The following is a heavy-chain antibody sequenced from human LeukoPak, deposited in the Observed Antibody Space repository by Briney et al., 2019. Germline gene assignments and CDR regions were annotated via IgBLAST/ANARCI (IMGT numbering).Heavy chain of an antibody. CDR1: GGTFSSYA. D-gene: IGHD6-19*01. J-gene: IGHJ4*02. CDR3: ARSSIKVAGSVFDY. CDR2: IIPILGIA. Sequence: SVKVSCNASGGTFSSYAISWVRQAPGQGLEWMGRIIPILGIANYAQKFQGRVTITADKSTSTAYMELSSLRSEDTAVYYCARSSIKVAGSVFDYWGQGTLVTVSS. V-gene: IGHV1-69*04.